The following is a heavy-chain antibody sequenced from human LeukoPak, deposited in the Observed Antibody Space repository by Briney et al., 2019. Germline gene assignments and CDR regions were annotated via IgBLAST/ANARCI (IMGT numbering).Heavy chain of an antibody. CDR1: GGSFSGYH. Sequence: SEALSLTCAVYGGSFSGYHWTWIRQPPGKGLEWIGEINHSGTTNYNPSLKSRVTISIDTSKNQFSLKLSSATAADTAVYYCARGHFHYDSSDSHVYFNYWSQGTLVTVSS. CDR2: INHSGTT. V-gene: IGHV4-34*01. CDR3: ARGHFHYDSSDSHVYFNY. J-gene: IGHJ4*02. D-gene: IGHD3-22*01.